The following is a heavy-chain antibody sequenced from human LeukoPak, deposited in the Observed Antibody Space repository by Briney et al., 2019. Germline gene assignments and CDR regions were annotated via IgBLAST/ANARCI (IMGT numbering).Heavy chain of an antibody. D-gene: IGHD3-22*01. CDR2: IYPGDSDS. V-gene: IGHV5-51*01. J-gene: IGHJ4*02. Sequence: GESLQISCKGSGSSFTSYWIGWVRQLPGKGLEWVGIIYPGDSDSRYSPSFQGQVTISADKSISTAYLQWSSLKASDTAMYYCARLPVSSGYYYVDYWGQGTLVTVSS. CDR1: GSSFTSYW. CDR3: ARLPVSSGYYYVDY.